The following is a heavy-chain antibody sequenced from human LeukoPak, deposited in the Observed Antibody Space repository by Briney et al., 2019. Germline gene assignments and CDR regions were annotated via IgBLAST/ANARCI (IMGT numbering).Heavy chain of an antibody. V-gene: IGHV4-39*07. CDR1: GGSISSSSYY. CDR2: INDSEST. Sequence: SETLSLTCTVSGGSISSSSYYWGWIRQPPGKGLEWIGEINDSESTNYNPSLKSRVTISVDTSKNQFSLKLSSVTAADTAIYYCARETAAAGSFIAINDYWGQGTLVTVSS. D-gene: IGHD6-13*01. CDR3: ARETAAAGSFIAINDY. J-gene: IGHJ4*02.